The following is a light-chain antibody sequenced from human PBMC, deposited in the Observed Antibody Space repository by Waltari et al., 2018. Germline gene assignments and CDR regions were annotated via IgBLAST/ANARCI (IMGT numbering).Light chain of an antibody. J-gene: IGLJ3*02. CDR3: QSYDTSLSVV. CDR2: GST. Sequence: HSPLTQPHSVSGAPGQRVTISCTESGTNLGAVYAIHCYQQLPRAAPKLLRYGSTSRPLGVPARFFGSTSGTAASLAITGLQAEDEADYYCQSYDTSLSVVFGGGTKLTVL. CDR1: GTNLGAVYA. V-gene: IGLV1-40*01.